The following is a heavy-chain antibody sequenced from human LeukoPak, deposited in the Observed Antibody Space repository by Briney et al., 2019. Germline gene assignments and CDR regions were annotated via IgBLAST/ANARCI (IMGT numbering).Heavy chain of an antibody. J-gene: IGHJ5*02. CDR1: GFTFSDYY. D-gene: IGHD6-13*01. CDR2: IKQDGSEK. CDR3: AGEGIAAPAS. V-gene: IGHV3-7*01. Sequence: PGGSLRLSCAASGFTFSDYYMSWIRQAPGKGLEWVANIKQDGSEKYYVDSVKGRFTISRDNAKNSLYLQMDSLRAEDTAVYYCAGEGIAAPASWGQGTLVTVSS.